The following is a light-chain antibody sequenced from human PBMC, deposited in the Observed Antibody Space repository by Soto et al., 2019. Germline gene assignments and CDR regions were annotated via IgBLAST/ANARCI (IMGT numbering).Light chain of an antibody. V-gene: IGKV3-15*01. CDR1: QSVSSN. CDR3: QQYNNWPPWT. CDR2: AAS. Sequence: EIVMTQSPATLSVSPGERATLSCRASQSVSSNLAWYQQKPGQAPRLLIYAASTRATGIPARFSGSGSWAEFTLTISSLQSEEFAVYYCQQYNNWPPWTFGQGTKVDIK. J-gene: IGKJ1*01.